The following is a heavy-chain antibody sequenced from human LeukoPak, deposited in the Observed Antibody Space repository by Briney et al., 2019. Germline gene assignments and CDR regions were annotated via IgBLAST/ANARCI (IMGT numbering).Heavy chain of an antibody. CDR1: GFTFSSYA. CDR3: AGPRYLRLPGGAFDI. J-gene: IGHJ3*02. V-gene: IGHV3-30-3*01. D-gene: IGHD2-15*01. CDR2: ISYDGSNK. Sequence: GGSLRLSCAASGFTFSSYAMHWVRQAPGKGLEWVAVISYDGSNKYYADSVKGRFTISRDNSKNTLYLQMNSLRAEDTAVYYCAGPRYLRLPGGAFDIWGQGTMVTVSS.